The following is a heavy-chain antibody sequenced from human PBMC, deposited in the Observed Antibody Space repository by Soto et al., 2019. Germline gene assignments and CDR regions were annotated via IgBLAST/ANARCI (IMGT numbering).Heavy chain of an antibody. CDR3: ARGTLV. D-gene: IGHD2-2*01. Sequence: QVQLQESGPGLMQPSQTLSLTCTVSGGSIGSGGYWWSWIRQHPGRGLEWIGFVSYTGNTQYNPSLKSRVYLSVDTSTKQFSLKLSSVTAADPAVYYCARGTLVWGQGTLVTVSS. CDR1: GGSIGSGGYW. V-gene: IGHV4-31*03. J-gene: IGHJ4*02. CDR2: VSYTGNT.